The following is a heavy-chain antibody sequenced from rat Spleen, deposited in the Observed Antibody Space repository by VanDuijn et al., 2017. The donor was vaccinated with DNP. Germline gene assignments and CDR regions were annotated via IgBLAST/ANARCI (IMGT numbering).Heavy chain of an antibody. J-gene: IGHJ2*01. D-gene: IGHD4-3*01. CDR3: VRWYNSGYYFDY. Sequence: EVQLVESGGGLVQPGRALKLPCAASGFTFSDYYMAWVRQDPKKGLEWVAYISYGGGSTYYGDSVKGRFTISLANVKSTLYLQMNSLRSEDMATYYCVRWYNSGYYFDYWGQGVMVTVSS. V-gene: IGHV5-22*01. CDR1: GFTFSDYY. CDR2: ISYGGGST.